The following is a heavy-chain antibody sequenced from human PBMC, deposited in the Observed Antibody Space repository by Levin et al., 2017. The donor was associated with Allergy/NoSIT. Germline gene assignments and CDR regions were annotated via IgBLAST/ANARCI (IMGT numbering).Heavy chain of an antibody. CDR3: ARDRDSGYSGGDALDM. V-gene: IGHV3-7*01. Sequence: GESLKISCAASGFTFRTYWMSWVRQAPGKGLEWVANIKEDGSESYYVASVTGRFTMSRDNAKNSLYLQMNSLRVEDTAAYYCARDRDSGYSGGDALDMWGQGTMVTVSS. CDR2: IKEDGSES. D-gene: IGHD3-22*01. J-gene: IGHJ3*02. CDR1: GFTFRTYW.